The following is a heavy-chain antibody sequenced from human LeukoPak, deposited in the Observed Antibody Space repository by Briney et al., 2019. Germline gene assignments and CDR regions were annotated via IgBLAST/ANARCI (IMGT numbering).Heavy chain of an antibody. D-gene: IGHD2-15*01. V-gene: IGHV4-59*01. CDR3: ARGRGGGGSSNNWFDP. Sequence: SETLSLTCTVSGGSISGYYWSWIRQPPGKGLEWIGFVYYSGSTNYNPSLKSRVTISVDTSENQFSLKLTSVTAADTAVYYCARGRGGGGSSNNWFDPWGQGTLVIVSS. J-gene: IGHJ5*02. CDR1: GGSISGYY. CDR2: VYYSGST.